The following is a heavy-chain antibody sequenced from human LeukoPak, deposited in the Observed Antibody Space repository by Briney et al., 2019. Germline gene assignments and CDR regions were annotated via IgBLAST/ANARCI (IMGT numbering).Heavy chain of an antibody. Sequence: SVKVSCKASGGTFSSYAISWVRQAPGQGLEWMGGIIPIFGTANYAQKFQGRVTITADESTSTAHMEQSSLRSEDTAVYYCARSSSPRLHFDYWGQGTLVTVSS. V-gene: IGHV1-69*13. J-gene: IGHJ4*02. CDR2: IIPIFGTA. CDR1: GGTFSSYA. CDR3: ARSSSPRLHFDY. D-gene: IGHD2-15*01.